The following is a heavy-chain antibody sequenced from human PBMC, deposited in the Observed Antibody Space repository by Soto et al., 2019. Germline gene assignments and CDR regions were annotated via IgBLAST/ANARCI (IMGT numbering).Heavy chain of an antibody. CDR1: GGTFSSYA. CDR2: IIPIFGTA. J-gene: IGHJ6*02. Sequence: SVKVSCKASGGTFSSYAISWVRQAPGQGLEWMGGIIPIFGTANYAQKFQGRVTITADESTSTAYMELSSLRSEDTAVYYCARDQGGITIFGVGPVYYYYGMDVWGQGTTVTVSS. D-gene: IGHD3-3*01. V-gene: IGHV1-69*13. CDR3: ARDQGGITIFGVGPVYYYYGMDV.